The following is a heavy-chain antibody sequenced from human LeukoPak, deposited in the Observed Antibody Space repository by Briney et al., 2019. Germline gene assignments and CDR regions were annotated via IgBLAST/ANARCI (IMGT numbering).Heavy chain of an antibody. CDR1: GFTFSTYW. CDR2: ISGSGDTT. D-gene: IGHD6-13*01. J-gene: IGHJ4*02. V-gene: IGHV3-23*01. Sequence: GGSLRLSCSASGFTFSTYWTSWVRQAPGKGLEWVSAISGSGDTTYYADSVKGRFSISRDNSKNTLSLQMHTLRAEDTAVYYCAKTRPLDSSSWSHGDYWGQGTLVTVSS. CDR3: AKTRPLDSSSWSHGDY.